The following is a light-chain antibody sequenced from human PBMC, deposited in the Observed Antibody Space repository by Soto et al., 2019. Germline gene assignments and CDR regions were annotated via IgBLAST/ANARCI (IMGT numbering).Light chain of an antibody. V-gene: IGLV2-14*03. CDR2: DVT. CDR3: SSLTSSTTVV. J-gene: IGLJ2*01. Sequence: QAASVSGSPGQSITISCTGSSSDVGGYNYVSWYQQHPGKAPKLIIYDVTNRPSGVSNRFSGSKSGNTASLTISGLQAEDEADYYCSSLTSSTTVVFGGGTKLTVL. CDR1: SSDVGGYNY.